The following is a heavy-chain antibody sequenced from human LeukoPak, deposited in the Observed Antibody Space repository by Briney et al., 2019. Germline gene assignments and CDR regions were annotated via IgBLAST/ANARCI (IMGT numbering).Heavy chain of an antibody. CDR3: AKATIVSGIYWYFDL. Sequence: GESLKISCAASGFTFSSYGMHWVRQAPGKGLEWVAVIWYDGSNKYYADSVKGRFTISRGNSKNTLYLQMNSLRAEDTAVYYCAKATIVSGIYWYFDLWGRGTLITVSS. D-gene: IGHD3-9*01. CDR2: IWYDGSNK. J-gene: IGHJ2*01. V-gene: IGHV3-33*06. CDR1: GFTFSSYG.